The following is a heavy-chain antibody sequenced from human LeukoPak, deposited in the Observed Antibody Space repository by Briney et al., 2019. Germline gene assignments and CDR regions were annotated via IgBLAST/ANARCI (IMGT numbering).Heavy chain of an antibody. V-gene: IGHV4-34*01. CDR1: GGSFSGYY. Sequence: SETLSLTCAVYGGSFSGYYWSWIRQPPGKGLEWIGEINHSGSTNYNPSLKSRVTISVDTSKNQFSLKLSSVTAADTAVYYCARGRGYIVVVPAATAYFQHWGRGTLVTVSS. D-gene: IGHD2-2*01. CDR2: INHSGST. CDR3: ARGRGYIVVVPAATAYFQH. J-gene: IGHJ1*01.